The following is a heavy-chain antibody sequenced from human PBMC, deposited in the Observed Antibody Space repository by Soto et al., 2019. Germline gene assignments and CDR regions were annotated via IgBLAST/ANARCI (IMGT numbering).Heavy chain of an antibody. CDR2: ISVSGGST. D-gene: IGHD3-22*01. V-gene: IGHV3-23*01. CDR3: YYYDGSGYGYNWFDP. CDR1: GFTFSIYA. J-gene: IGHJ5*02. Sequence: GGSLRLSCAASGFTFSIYAMSWVRQAPGKGLEWVSAISVSGGSTYYADSVRGRFTISRDNSKNTLYLQMNSLRAEDTAVYYCYYYDGSGYGYNWFDPWGQGTLVTVSS.